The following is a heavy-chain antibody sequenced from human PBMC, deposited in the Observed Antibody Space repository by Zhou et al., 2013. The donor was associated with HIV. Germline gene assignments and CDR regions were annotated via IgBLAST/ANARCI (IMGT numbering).Heavy chain of an antibody. V-gene: IGHV1-69*05. CDR3: ASRAVEMATTEDGGFDY. D-gene: IGHD5-12*01. CDR2: IIPIFGTA. Sequence: QVQLVQSGAEVKKPGSSVKVSCKASGGTFSSYAISWVRQAPGQGLEWMGGIIPIFGTANYAQKFQGRVTITTDESTSTAYMELSSLRSEDTAVYYCASRAVEMATTEDGGFDYWGQGTLVTVSS. J-gene: IGHJ4*02. CDR1: GGTFSSYA.